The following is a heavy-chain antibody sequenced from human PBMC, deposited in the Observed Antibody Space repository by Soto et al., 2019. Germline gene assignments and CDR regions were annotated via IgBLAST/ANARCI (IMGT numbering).Heavy chain of an antibody. CDR2: IYYSGST. CDR3: ARVQSTSWGYYYAVDV. V-gene: IGHV4-59*01. J-gene: IGHJ6*02. CDR1: GGSISSYY. D-gene: IGHD2-2*01. Sequence: SETLSLTCTVSGGSISSYYWSWIRQPPGKGLEWIGYIYYSGSTNYNPSLKSRVTISVDTSKNQFSLKLSSVTAADTAVSYCARVQSTSWGYYYAVDVWGQGTTVTVS.